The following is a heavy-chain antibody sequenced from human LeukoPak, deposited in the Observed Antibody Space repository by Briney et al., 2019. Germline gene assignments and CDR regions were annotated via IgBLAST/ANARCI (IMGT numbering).Heavy chain of an antibody. Sequence: GGSLRLSWAASGFTFSSYAMSWVRQAPGKGLEWVSAISGSGGSTYYADSVKGRFTISRDNSKNTLYLQMNSLRAEDTAVYYCAKLWTGTTMNPFDYWGQGTLVTVSS. CDR1: GFTFSSYA. V-gene: IGHV3-23*01. J-gene: IGHJ4*02. D-gene: IGHD1-1*01. CDR2: ISGSGGST. CDR3: AKLWTGTTMNPFDY.